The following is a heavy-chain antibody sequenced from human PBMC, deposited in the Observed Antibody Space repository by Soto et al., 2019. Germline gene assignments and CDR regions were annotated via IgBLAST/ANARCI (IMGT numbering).Heavy chain of an antibody. CDR3: ARDDEGGSYCDLGY. CDR1: GFTFINYI. D-gene: IGHD3-10*01. J-gene: IGHJ4*02. CDR2: ILHDGNNK. V-gene: IGHV3-30-3*01. Sequence: GSLRLSCAASGFTFINYIMHWVRQAPGKGLEWVAIILHDGNNKYYADSVKGRFTISRDNSKNTLYLQMNSLRTEDTAIYYCARDDEGGSYCDLGYWGQGTLVTVSS.